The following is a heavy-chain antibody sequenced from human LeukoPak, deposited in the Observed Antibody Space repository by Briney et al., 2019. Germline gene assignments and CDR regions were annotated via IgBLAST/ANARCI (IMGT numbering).Heavy chain of an antibody. CDR1: GGSFSGYY. J-gene: IGHJ5*02. V-gene: IGHV4-34*01. D-gene: IGHD5-12*01. CDR3: ARGGYGGYADNWFDP. Sequence: SETLSLTCAVYGGSFSGYYWSWIRQPPGTRLEWIGEINHSGSTNYNPSLKSRVTISVDTSKNQFSLKLSSVTAADTAVYYCARGGYGGYADNWFDPWGQGTLVTVSS. CDR2: INHSGST.